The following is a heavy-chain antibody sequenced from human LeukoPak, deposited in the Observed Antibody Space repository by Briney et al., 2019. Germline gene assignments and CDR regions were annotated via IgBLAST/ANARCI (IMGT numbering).Heavy chain of an antibody. CDR3: AREGDLDYYDSSGYFDY. D-gene: IGHD3-22*01. V-gene: IGHV3-53*01. CDR2: IYSGGST. Sequence: GGSLRLSCAASGFTVSSNYMSWVRQAPGKGLEWVSVIYSGGSTYYADSVKGRFTISRDNSKNTLYLQMNSLRAEDTAVYYCAREGDLDYYDSSGYFDYWGQGTLVTVSS. CDR1: GFTVSSNY. J-gene: IGHJ4*02.